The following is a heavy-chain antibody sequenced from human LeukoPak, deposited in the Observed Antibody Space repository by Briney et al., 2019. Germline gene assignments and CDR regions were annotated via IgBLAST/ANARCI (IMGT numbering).Heavy chain of an antibody. CDR3: ARPTYYYDSSGWSPLGDAIDI. CDR2: ISYDGSNK. Sequence: GGSLRLSCAASGFTFSSYAMYWVRQAPGKGLEWVAVISYDGSNKYYADSVKGRFTISRDNSKNTLYLQMNSLRAEDTAVYYCARPTYYYDSSGWSPLGDAIDIWGQGTMVTVSS. J-gene: IGHJ3*02. CDR1: GFTFSSYA. D-gene: IGHD3-22*01. V-gene: IGHV3-30-3*01.